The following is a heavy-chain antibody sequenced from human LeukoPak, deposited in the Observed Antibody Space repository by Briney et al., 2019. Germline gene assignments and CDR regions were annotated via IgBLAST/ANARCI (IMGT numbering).Heavy chain of an antibody. CDR3: ARDGYSYGYGTSFDY. J-gene: IGHJ4*02. CDR1: GFTFSSYW. V-gene: IGHV3-7*01. D-gene: IGHD5-18*01. Sequence: GGSLRLSCAASGFTFSSYWMSWVRQAPGKGLEWVANIKQDGSEKYYVDSVKGRFTISRDNAKSSLYLQMNSLRAEDTAVYYCARDGYSYGYGTSFDYWGQGTLVTVSS. CDR2: IKQDGSEK.